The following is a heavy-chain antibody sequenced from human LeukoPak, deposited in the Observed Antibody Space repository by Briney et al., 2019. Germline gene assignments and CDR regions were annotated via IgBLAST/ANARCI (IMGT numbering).Heavy chain of an antibody. J-gene: IGHJ4*02. CDR2: IIHSGST. CDR3: ARYRGRNGSNYSFAY. CDR1: GGPFSGYY. D-gene: IGHD5-24*01. Sequence: SETLSLTCAVYGGPFSGYYWSWIRQPPGKGLEWIGEIIHSGSTNYNPSLKSRVTISVDTSKSQFSLKLSSVTAADTAVYYCARYRGRNGSNYSFAYWGQGILVTVSS. V-gene: IGHV4-34*12.